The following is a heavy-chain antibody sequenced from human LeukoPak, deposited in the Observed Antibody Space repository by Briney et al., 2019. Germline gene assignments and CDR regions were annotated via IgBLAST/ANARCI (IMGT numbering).Heavy chain of an antibody. Sequence: PGGSLRLSCEASGFIFADYVMYWVRQSPGKGLEWVSGITWDGYKIDYVDSVKGRFTISRDNARNSLFLQMNRVRVEDTAFYYCVKGYSSSWSGYFDSWGQGTLVTVAS. V-gene: IGHV3-9*01. CDR3: VKGYSSSWSGYFDS. D-gene: IGHD5-18*01. J-gene: IGHJ4*02. CDR2: ITWDGYKI. CDR1: GFIFADYV.